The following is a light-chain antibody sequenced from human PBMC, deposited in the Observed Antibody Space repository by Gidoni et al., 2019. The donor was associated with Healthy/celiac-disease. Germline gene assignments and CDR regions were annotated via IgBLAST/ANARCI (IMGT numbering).Light chain of an antibody. CDR2: GAS. Sequence: EIVLTHSPGTLSLSPGERATLSGRASQSVSSSYLAWYQQKPGQAPRLLIDGASSRATGIPDRFSGSGSGTDFTLTISRLEPEDFAVYYCQQYGSSLWTFSQGTKVEIK. CDR1: QSVSSSY. CDR3: QQYGSSLWT. V-gene: IGKV3-20*01. J-gene: IGKJ1*01.